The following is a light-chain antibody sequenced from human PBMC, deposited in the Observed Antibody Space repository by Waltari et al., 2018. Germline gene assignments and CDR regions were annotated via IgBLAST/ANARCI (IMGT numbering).Light chain of an antibody. CDR3: QQFASYPYT. CDR1: QGIVNY. V-gene: IGKV1-16*01. CDR2: AAS. Sequence: DIHLTQSPSSLSVFVGDRVTITCRASQGIVNYLAWFQQKPGMAPKSLIYAASDLQSGVPSRFSGSGSGTDFTLTITSLQPEDFATYYCQQFASYPYTFGGGTKVEI. J-gene: IGKJ4*01.